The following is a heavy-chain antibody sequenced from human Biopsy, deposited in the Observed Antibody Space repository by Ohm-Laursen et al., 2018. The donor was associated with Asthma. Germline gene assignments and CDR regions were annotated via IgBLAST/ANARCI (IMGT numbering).Heavy chain of an antibody. J-gene: IGHJ6*02. V-gene: IGHV3-30-3*01. CDR3: ARDLRSDNWNPWGMDV. D-gene: IGHD1-20*01. CDR2: ISYDGTNK. Sequence: SLRLSCSASGFTFSDYDMHWARQAPGKGLEWVAVISYDGTNKDYADSVKGRFTFSRDNSQNTLSLEMNSLRVGDTAVYYCARDLRSDNWNPWGMDVWGLGTTVTVAS. CDR1: GFTFSDYD.